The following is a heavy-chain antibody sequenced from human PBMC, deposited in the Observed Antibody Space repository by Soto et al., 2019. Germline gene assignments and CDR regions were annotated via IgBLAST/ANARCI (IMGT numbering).Heavy chain of an antibody. J-gene: IGHJ4*02. D-gene: IGHD2-15*01. V-gene: IGHV1-2*04. CDR1: GYTFTGYY. Sequence: GASVKVSCKASGYTFTGYYMHWVRQAPGQGLEWMGWINPNSGGTNYAQKFQGWVTMTRDTSISTAYMELSRLRSDDTAVYYCARSVRCSGGSCYPPNKLFDYWGQGTLVTVSS. CDR3: ARSVRCSGGSCYPPNKLFDY. CDR2: INPNSGGT.